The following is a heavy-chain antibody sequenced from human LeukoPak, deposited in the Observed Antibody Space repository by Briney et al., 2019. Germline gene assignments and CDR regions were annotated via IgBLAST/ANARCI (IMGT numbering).Heavy chain of an antibody. J-gene: IGHJ5*02. CDR1: GYTFTSYY. CDR3: ARDRYYDSSGSGDWFDP. CDR2: INPSGGST. D-gene: IGHD3-22*01. Sequence: GASVKVSCKASGYTFTSYYMHWVRQAPGQGLEWMGIINPSGGSTSYAQKFQGRVTMTRDMSTSTVYMELSSLRSEDTAVYYCARDRYYDSSGSGDWFDPWGQGTLVTVSS. V-gene: IGHV1-46*01.